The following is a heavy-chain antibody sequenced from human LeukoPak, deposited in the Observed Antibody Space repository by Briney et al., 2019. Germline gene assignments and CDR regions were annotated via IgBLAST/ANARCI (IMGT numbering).Heavy chain of an antibody. J-gene: IGHJ4*02. CDR2: ISPNSGDT. CDR1: GGTFSSYA. D-gene: IGHD2-8*01. Sequence: ASVKVSCKASGGTFSSYAISWVRQAPGQGLEWMGYISPNSGDTHYAQKFEDRVTLTRDTSISTAYMELGTLTSDDTSVYYCAREHNAPDHWGQGTLVTVSS. CDR3: AREHNAPDH. V-gene: IGHV1-2*02.